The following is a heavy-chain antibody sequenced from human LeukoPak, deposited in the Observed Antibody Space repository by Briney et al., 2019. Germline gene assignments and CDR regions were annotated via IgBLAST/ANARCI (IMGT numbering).Heavy chain of an antibody. Sequence: GGSLRLSCAASGFTFSDYYMTWIRQAPGKGLEWVTDISSAGGSTIYYADSVKGRFTISRDNAKNSLYLQMKSLRVEDTAVYYCARPYGSGSYGWFDLWGQGTLVTVSS. CDR2: ISSAGGSTI. V-gene: IGHV3-11*01. CDR1: GFTFSDYY. CDR3: ARPYGSGSYGWFDL. D-gene: IGHD3-10*01. J-gene: IGHJ5*02.